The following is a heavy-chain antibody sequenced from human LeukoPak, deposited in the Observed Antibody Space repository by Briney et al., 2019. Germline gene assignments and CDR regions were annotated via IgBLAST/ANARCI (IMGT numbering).Heavy chain of an antibody. CDR3: AKGLISGYYYHAFDI. D-gene: IGHD3-22*01. J-gene: IGHJ3*02. CDR1: GFTFSNYG. CDR2: ISGSGGST. V-gene: IGHV3-23*01. Sequence: GAPRLSCAASGFTFSNYGMSWVRQAPGKGLEWVSAISGSGGSTYYADSVKGRFTISRDNSKNTLYLQMNSLRVEDTAVYNCAKGLISGYYYHAFDIWGQGTMVTVSS.